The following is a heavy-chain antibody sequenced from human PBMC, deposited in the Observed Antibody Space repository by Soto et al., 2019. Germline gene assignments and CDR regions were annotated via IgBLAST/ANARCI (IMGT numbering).Heavy chain of an antibody. Sequence: QVQLQQSGPGLVKPSQTLSLTCAISGDSVSSNSAAWNWIRQSPSRGLEWLGRTYYRSKWYNDYAVSVKSRITINPDTSKNQFSLQLNSVTPEDTAVYYCARVGGLGYCSGGSCYPDPYYFDYWGQGTLVTVSS. D-gene: IGHD2-15*01. V-gene: IGHV6-1*01. J-gene: IGHJ4*02. CDR3: ARVGGLGYCSGGSCYPDPYYFDY. CDR2: TYYRSKWYN. CDR1: GDSVSSNSAA.